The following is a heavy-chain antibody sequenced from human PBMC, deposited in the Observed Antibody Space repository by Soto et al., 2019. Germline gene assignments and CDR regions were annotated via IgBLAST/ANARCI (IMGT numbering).Heavy chain of an antibody. D-gene: IGHD6-6*01. V-gene: IGHV3-33*01. CDR1: GFTFSSYG. J-gene: IGHJ4*02. CDR3: ARGHGIAARPDYFDY. CDR2: IWYDGSNK. Sequence: GGSLRLSCAASGFTFSSYGMHWVRQAPGKGREWVAVIWYDGSNKYYADSVKGRFTISRDNSKNTLYLQMNSLRAEDTAVYYCARGHGIAARPDYFDYWGQGTLVTVSS.